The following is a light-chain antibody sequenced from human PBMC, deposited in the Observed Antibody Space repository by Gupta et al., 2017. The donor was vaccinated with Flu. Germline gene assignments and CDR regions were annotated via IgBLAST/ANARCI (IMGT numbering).Light chain of an antibody. CDR1: QSVGSN. CDR3: QKYDVWPPYT. CDR2: GAS. J-gene: IGKJ2*01. V-gene: IGKV3-15*01. Sequence: VMPPSPATLSVALGERATLPCRASQSVGSNLAWYQQKPGQAPRLLIFGASVRAANVPDTVSGRGSGADFTLTISSVQAEDSAMDYCQKYDVWPPYTFGQGTKLEI.